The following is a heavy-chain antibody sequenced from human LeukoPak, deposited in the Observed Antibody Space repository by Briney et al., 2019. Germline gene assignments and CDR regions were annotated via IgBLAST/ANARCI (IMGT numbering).Heavy chain of an antibody. J-gene: IGHJ3*02. CDR3: ARGGEKLGHDPFDI. V-gene: IGHV4-30-4*08. D-gene: IGHD7-27*01. Sequence: SETLSLTCTVSGGSISSGDYYWSWIRQPPGKGREWIGYIYYSGSTYCNPSLKSRVTISVDTSKNQFSLKLSSVTAADTAVYYCARGGEKLGHDPFDIWGQGTMVTVSS. CDR1: GGSISSGDYY. CDR2: IYYSGST.